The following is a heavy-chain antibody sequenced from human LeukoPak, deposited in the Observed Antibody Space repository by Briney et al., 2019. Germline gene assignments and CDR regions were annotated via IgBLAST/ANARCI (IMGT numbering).Heavy chain of an antibody. J-gene: IGHJ6*02. V-gene: IGHV4-34*01. Sequence: SETLSLTCAVYGGSFSGYYWSWIRQPPGKGLEWIGEINHSGSTNYNPSLKSRVTISVDTSKNQFSLKLSSVTAADTAVYYCASLVGTGTVTNYYYYGMDVWGQGTTVTVSS. CDR2: INHSGST. CDR3: ASLVGTGTVTNYYYYGMDV. D-gene: IGHD4-17*01. CDR1: GGSFSGYY.